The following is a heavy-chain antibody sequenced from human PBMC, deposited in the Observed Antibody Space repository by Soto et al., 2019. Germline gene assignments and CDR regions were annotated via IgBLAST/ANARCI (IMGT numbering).Heavy chain of an antibody. J-gene: IGHJ6*02. CDR3: ASARHRHSYYYYGMDV. CDR2: IIPIFGTA. Sequence: QVQLVQSGAEVKKPGSSVKVSCKASGGTFSSYAISWVRQAPGQGLEWMGGIIPIFGTANYAQKFQGRVTITADESTSTAYMGLSSLRSEDTAVYYCASARHRHSYYYYGMDVWGQGTTVIVSS. V-gene: IGHV1-69*12. CDR1: GGTFSSYA.